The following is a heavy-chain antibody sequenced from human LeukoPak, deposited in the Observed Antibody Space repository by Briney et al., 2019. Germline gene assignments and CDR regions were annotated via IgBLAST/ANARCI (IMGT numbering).Heavy chain of an antibody. CDR2: INPNSGGT. J-gene: IGHJ4*02. V-gene: IGHV1-2*04. Sequence: ASVKVCCKASGYTFTGYYMHWVRQAPGQGLEWMGWINPNSGGTNYAQKFQGWVTMTRDTSISTAYMELSRLRSDDTAVYYCARAGGYSGYEDFDYWGQGTLVTVSS. CDR1: GYTFTGYY. D-gene: IGHD5-12*01. CDR3: ARAGGYSGYEDFDY.